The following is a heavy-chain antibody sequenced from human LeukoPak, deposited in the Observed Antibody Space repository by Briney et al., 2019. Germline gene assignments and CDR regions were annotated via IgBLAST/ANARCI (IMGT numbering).Heavy chain of an antibody. J-gene: IGHJ4*02. V-gene: IGHV3-23*01. D-gene: IGHD3-10*01. CDR1: GFTFSSYA. CDR3: ARDSLAAMVRGRRFDY. Sequence: GSLRLSCAASGFTFSSYAMTWVRQAPGKGLEWVSALSGATTYYADSVKGRFTISRDRSKNTLYLQMNSLRAEDTAVYYCARDSLAAMVRGRRFDYWGQGTLVTVSS. CDR2: LSGATT.